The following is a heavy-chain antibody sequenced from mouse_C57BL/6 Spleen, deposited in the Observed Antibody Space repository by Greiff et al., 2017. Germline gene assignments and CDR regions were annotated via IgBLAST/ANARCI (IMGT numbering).Heavy chain of an antibody. D-gene: IGHD1-1*01. CDR1: GYAFSSYW. V-gene: IGHV1-80*01. J-gene: IGHJ2*01. Sequence: QVQLQQSGAELVKPGASVKISCKASGYAFSSYWMNWVKQRPGKGLEWIGQIYPGDGDTNYNGKFKGKATLTADKSSSTAYMQLSSLTSEDSAVYFCARGDYYGSRGSCDYWGQGTTLTVSS. CDR2: IYPGDGDT. CDR3: ARGDYYGSRGSCDY.